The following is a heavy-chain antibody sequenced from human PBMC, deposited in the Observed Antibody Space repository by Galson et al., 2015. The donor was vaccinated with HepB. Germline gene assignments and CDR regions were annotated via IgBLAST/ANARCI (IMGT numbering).Heavy chain of an antibody. CDR1: GFTVSRSY. D-gene: IGHD2-2*01. CDR3: ARIFTSSRYFDH. Sequence: SLRLSCAASGFTVSRSYMAWVRQAPGKGLEWVSVISTGTDLYYADSVRGRFAIARDNSKNRRYLQMNSLRADDTAVYSCARIFTSSRYFDHLGQRTLVTVSS. CDR2: ISTGTDL. J-gene: IGHJ4*02. V-gene: IGHV3-53*01.